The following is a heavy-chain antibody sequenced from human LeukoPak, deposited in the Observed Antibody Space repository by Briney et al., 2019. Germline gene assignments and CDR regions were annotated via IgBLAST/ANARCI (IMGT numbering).Heavy chain of an antibody. J-gene: IGHJ6*03. CDR3: ARPNYYDSSGYHYYYYYMDV. D-gene: IGHD3-22*01. CDR2: ITSSGTYT. CDR1: GFTFSNYN. V-gene: IGHV3-21*01. Sequence: GGSLRLSCADSGFTFSNYNMNWVRQAPGKAMEWVSSITSSGTYTFYADSVKGRFTISRDNAKNSLYLQMNSLRAEDTAVYYCARPNYYDSSGYHYYYYYMDVWGKGTTVTISS.